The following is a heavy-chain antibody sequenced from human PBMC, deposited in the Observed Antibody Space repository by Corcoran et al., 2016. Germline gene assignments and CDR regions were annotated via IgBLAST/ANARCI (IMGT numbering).Heavy chain of an antibody. V-gene: IGHV3-15*07. Sequence: EVQLVESGGGLVKPGGSLRLSCAASGFTFSNAWMNWVRQAPGKGLEWVGRIKSKTDGGTTDYAAPVKGRFTIARDDSKNTLYRQMNSLKTEDTDVYYWTTDPPDDIVVVTAKDPSAENYYYGMDVWGQGTTVTVSS. CDR3: TTDPPDDIVVVTAKDPSAENYYYGMDV. CDR1: GFTFSNAW. CDR2: IKSKTDGGTT. D-gene: IGHD2-21*02. J-gene: IGHJ6*02.